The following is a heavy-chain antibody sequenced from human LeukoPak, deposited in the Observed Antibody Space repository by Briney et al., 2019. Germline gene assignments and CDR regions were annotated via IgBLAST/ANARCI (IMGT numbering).Heavy chain of an antibody. CDR2: INTSGGST. D-gene: IGHD6-19*01. J-gene: IGHJ4*02. Sequence: ASVKVSCKASGYTFTSYYMHWVRQAPGQGLEWMGIINTSGGSTSYAQKFQGRVTMTRDTSTSTVYMELSSLRSEDTAVYYCARDRVAAVAGKYYFDYWGQGTLVTVSS. V-gene: IGHV1-46*01. CDR3: ARDRVAAVAGKYYFDY. CDR1: GYTFTSYY.